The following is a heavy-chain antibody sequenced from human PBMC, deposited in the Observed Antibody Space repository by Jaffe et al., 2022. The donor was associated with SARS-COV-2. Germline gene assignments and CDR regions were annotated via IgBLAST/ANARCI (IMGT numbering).Heavy chain of an antibody. V-gene: IGHV1-18*01. D-gene: IGHD2-15*01. CDR3: ARGEGFD. Sequence: QVQLVQSGAEVKKPGASVKVSCKASGYTFTVYGITWVRQAPGQGLEWMGWISAYNGYTHYEQKFQDRVTMTTETSTSTAYMELRNLKSDDTAVYHCARGEGFDWGQGTLVTVSS. J-gene: IGHJ4*02. CDR1: GYTFTVYG. CDR2: ISAYNGYT.